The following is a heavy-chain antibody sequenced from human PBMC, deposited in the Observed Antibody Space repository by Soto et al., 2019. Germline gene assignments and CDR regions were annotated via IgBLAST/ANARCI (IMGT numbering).Heavy chain of an antibody. CDR3: ARALRSGSSSLDL. Sequence: QVQLVQSGAEVKKPGSSVKVSCKASGGTFSSYAISWVRQAPGQGLEWMGGIIPIFGTANYARKFQGRVTITADESPSTADMELSSLRSEDTAVYYCARALRSGSSSLDLWGQGTMVTVSS. J-gene: IGHJ3*01. CDR1: GGTFSSYA. CDR2: IIPIFGTA. D-gene: IGHD6-6*01. V-gene: IGHV1-69*12.